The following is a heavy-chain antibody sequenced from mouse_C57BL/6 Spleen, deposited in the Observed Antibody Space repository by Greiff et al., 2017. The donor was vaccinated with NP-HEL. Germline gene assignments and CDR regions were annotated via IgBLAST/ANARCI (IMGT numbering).Heavy chain of an antibody. CDR2: INPNNGGT. CDR1: GYTFTDYY. V-gene: IGHV1-26*01. CDR3: ARSGSNYEDY. J-gene: IGHJ2*01. Sequence: EVQLQQSGPELVKPGASVKISCKASGYTFTDYYMNWVKQSHGKSLEWIGDINPNNGGTSYNQKFKGKATLTVDKSSSTAYMELRSLTSEDSAVDYCARSGSNYEDYWGQGTTLTVSS. D-gene: IGHD2-5*01.